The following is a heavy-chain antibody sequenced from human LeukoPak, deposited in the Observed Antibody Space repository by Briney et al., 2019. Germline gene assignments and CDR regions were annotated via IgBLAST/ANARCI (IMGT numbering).Heavy chain of an antibody. CDR1: GGSISSYY. CDR2: IYYSGST. Sequence: PSETLSLTCTVSGGSISSYYWSWIRQPPGKGLEWIGYIYYSGSTNYNPSLKSRVTISVDTSKNQFSLKLSSVTAADTAVYYRARGFGEYYFGYWGQGTLVTVSS. J-gene: IGHJ4*02. V-gene: IGHV4-59*01. D-gene: IGHD3-3*01. CDR3: ARGFGEYYFGY.